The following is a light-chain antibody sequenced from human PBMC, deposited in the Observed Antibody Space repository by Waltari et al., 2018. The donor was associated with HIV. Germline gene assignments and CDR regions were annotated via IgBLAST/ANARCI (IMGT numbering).Light chain of an antibody. CDR1: SSDVGGYKY. V-gene: IGLV2-11*01. Sequence: QSALTQPRSVSGSPGQSVTICCTGTSSDVGGYKYVSWYQQPPGKAPNLMIYDVIKRPSGVPDRFSGSKPGNTASLTISGRQAEDEADYSCCSYAGSYPVVFGGGTKLTVL. CDR3: CSYAGSYPVV. J-gene: IGLJ2*01. CDR2: DVI.